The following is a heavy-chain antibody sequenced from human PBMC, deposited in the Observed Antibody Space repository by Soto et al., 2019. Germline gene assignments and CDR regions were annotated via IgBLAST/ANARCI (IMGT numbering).Heavy chain of an antibody. Sequence: QVQLVESGGGVVQPGRSLRLSCTASGFTFSYYAIQWVRQAPGKELEWVAVISYDGSNKYYADSLKGRFTISRDNSENTVYLQMNSLRDDDTAVDYCAKDGSHHFDYWGQGTLVTVSS. V-gene: IGHV3-30*18. J-gene: IGHJ4*02. CDR2: ISYDGSNK. CDR1: GFTFSYYA. D-gene: IGHD1-26*01. CDR3: AKDGSHHFDY.